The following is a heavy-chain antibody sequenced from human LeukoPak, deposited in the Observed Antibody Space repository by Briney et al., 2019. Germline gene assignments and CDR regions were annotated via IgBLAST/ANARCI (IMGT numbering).Heavy chain of an antibody. V-gene: IGHV3-30*04. CDR2: ISYDGSNK. CDR1: GFTFSSYA. J-gene: IGHJ6*03. Sequence: PGGSLRLSCAASGFTFSSYAMHWVRQAPGKGLEWVAVISYDGSNKYYADSVKGRFTISRDNSKNTLYLQMNSLRAEDTAVYYCAGDYSNYYYYMDVWGKGTTVTVSS. D-gene: IGHD4-11*01. CDR3: AGDYSNYYYYMDV.